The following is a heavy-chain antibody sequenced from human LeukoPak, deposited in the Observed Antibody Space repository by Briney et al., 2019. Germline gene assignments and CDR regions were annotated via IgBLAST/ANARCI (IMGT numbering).Heavy chain of an antibody. V-gene: IGHV3-53*01. D-gene: IGHD1-26*01. CDR3: AGELVGATGGGFDY. Sequence: GGSLRLSCAASGFTVSSNYMSWVRQAPGKGLEWVSVIYSGGSTYYADSVKGRFTISRDNSKNTLYLQMNSVSAADTAVYYCAGELVGATGGGFDYWGQGTLVTVSS. J-gene: IGHJ4*02. CDR1: GFTVSSNY. CDR2: IYSGGST.